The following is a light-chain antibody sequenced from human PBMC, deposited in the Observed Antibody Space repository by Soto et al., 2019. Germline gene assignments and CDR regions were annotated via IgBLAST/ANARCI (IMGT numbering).Light chain of an antibody. Sequence: QSVLTQPASVSGSPGQSITIPCTGSSSDVGGNKYVSWYQQYPGKAPKLMICDVSNRPSGVSNRFSGSKSGNTASLTISGLQAEDEADYYCSAFTGTTYVFGTGTKVTVL. CDR1: SSDVGGNKY. CDR2: DVS. J-gene: IGLJ1*01. V-gene: IGLV2-14*01. CDR3: SAFTGTTYV.